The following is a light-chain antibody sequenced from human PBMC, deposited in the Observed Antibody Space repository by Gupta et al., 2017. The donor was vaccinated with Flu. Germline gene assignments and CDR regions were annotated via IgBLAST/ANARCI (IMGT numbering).Light chain of an antibody. Sequence: QSALTQPRSVSGSPGQSVTISCTGTSSDVGGYNYVSWHQQHPGKAPKVMIYDVSKRPSGVPDRFSGSKSDNTASLTISGLQAEDEADYYCCSYAGTYSHVFGPGTKVTVL. CDR1: SSDVGGYNY. V-gene: IGLV2-11*01. CDR2: DVS. CDR3: CSYAGTYSHV. J-gene: IGLJ1*01.